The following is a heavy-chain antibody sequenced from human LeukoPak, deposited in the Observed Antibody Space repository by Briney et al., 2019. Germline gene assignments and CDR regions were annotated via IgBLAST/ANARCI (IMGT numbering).Heavy chain of an antibody. CDR2: IKSDGSGI. Sequence: GGALRLSCAASGFTFSSYWMYWVRQAPGKGLVWVSRIKSDGSGITYADSVKGRFTVSRDNAKNTLYLQMNSLRAEDTAVYYCAGRRRDGNNYSDYWGQGTLVTVSS. CDR3: AGRRRDGNNYSDY. V-gene: IGHV3-74*03. CDR1: GFTFSSYW. J-gene: IGHJ4*02. D-gene: IGHD5-24*01.